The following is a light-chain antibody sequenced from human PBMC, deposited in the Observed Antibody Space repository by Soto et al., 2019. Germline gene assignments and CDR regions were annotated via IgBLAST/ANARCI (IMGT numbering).Light chain of an antibody. Sequence: DIQMTQSPSSLSASVGDRVTITCRASQSISSYLNWYQQKPGKAPKLLIYAASTLKIGVPSWFSGSGSRTDFTLTISSLQPEVFTTYYCQHSYSTPYAFGQGTQLEIK. V-gene: IGKV1-39*01. CDR1: QSISSY. J-gene: IGKJ2*01. CDR2: AAS. CDR3: QHSYSTPYA.